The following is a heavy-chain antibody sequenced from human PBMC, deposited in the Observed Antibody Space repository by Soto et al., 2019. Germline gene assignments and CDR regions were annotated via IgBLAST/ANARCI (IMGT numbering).Heavy chain of an antibody. D-gene: IGHD3-10*01. J-gene: IGHJ6*02. CDR1: GDTFKNCV. Sequence: QVQVVQSGVEVRRPGSSVKVSCKASGDTFKNCVISWVRQAPGQGLEWMGGSIPLFGTTDLGQRFQGRLTITTDETTTTAYMELSRLRSEDTATYYCAAELGFGKLSVVWGQGTTVIVSS. V-gene: IGHV1-69*01. CDR2: SIPLFGTT. CDR3: AAELGFGKLSVV.